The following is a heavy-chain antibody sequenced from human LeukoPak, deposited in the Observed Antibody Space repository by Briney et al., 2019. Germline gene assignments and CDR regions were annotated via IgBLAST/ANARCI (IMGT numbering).Heavy chain of an antibody. CDR3: AREPTTTNYYFDY. V-gene: IGHV3-72*01. Sequence: GGSLRLSCAASGFNFSDHYMDWVRQAPGKGLEWVGRTRNKANSYTTEYAASVKGRFTISRDDSKNSLYLQMNSLKTEDTAVYYCAREPTTTNYYFDYWGQGTLVTVSS. CDR1: GFNFSDHY. CDR2: TRNKANSYTT. D-gene: IGHD1-1*01. J-gene: IGHJ4*02.